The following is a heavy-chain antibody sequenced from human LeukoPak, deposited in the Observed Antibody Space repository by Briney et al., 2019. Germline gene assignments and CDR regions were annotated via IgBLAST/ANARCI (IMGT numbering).Heavy chain of an antibody. D-gene: IGHD3-22*01. Sequence: PGGSLRLSCAASGFTFSSYSMNWVRQAPGKGLEWVSYISSSGSTIYNADSLKGRFTISRDNARNSLYLQMNSLRAEDTAVYYCARDNYDSSTPYYFDYWGQGTLVTVSS. CDR2: ISSSGSTI. J-gene: IGHJ4*02. V-gene: IGHV3-48*04. CDR3: ARDNYDSSTPYYFDY. CDR1: GFTFSSYS.